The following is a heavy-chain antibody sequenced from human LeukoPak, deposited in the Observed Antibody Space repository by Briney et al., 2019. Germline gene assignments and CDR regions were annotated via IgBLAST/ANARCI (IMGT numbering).Heavy chain of an antibody. J-gene: IGHJ2*01. D-gene: IGHD6-19*01. Sequence: SETLSLTCTVSGGSIDSYHWSWIRHPAGRGLEWIGRIYTSGSTNYNPSLKSRVTMSVDTSKNKFSLKLSSVTAADTAVYYCARVAQKLERIALAATSEWRANWYFDLWGRGTLVTVSS. CDR3: ARVAQKLERIALAATSEWRANWYFDL. CDR2: IYTSGST. V-gene: IGHV4-4*07. CDR1: GGSIDSYH.